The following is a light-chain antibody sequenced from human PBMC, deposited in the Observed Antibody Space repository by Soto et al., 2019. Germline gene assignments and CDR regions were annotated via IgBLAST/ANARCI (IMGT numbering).Light chain of an antibody. CDR3: QQYKSYSRT. J-gene: IGKJ1*01. V-gene: IGKV1-5*01. Sequence: IQMTQSPSSLSASVGDRVTITCQASQDINNFVNWYQQKPGKAPKLLIYDASSLHSGVPSRFTGSGFGTEFTLTISSLQPDDFATYYCQQYKSYSRTFGQGTQFDIK. CDR2: DAS. CDR1: QDINNF.